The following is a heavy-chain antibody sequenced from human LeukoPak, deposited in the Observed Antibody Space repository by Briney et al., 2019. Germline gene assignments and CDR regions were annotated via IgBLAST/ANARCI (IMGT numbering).Heavy chain of an antibody. D-gene: IGHD5-18*01. CDR3: AKVPYTSSNYYFDY. Sequence: GGSLRLSCAASGFTFSNYPMSWVRQAPGKGLEWVSVIRGSDDNTYYADSVKGRFTISRDNSRNTLSLQMNSLRAEDTTVYYCAKVPYTSSNYYFDYWGQGTLVTVSS. V-gene: IGHV3-23*01. J-gene: IGHJ4*02. CDR2: IRGSDDNT. CDR1: GFTFSNYP.